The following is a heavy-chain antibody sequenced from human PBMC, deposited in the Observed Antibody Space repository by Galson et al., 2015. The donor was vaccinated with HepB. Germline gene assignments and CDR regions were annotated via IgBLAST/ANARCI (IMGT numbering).Heavy chain of an antibody. V-gene: IGHV1-8*02. CDR1: GYIFGDYD. D-gene: IGHD1/OR15-1a*01. CDR2: RNPNSGNT. J-gene: IGHJ4*02. Sequence: SVKVSCKASGYIFGDYDIVWVRQAPGQGLEWMGWRNPNSGNTNDAPKFKVRVTFSGDSFISTAYMELTNLRSEDTAVYYCARATRDQLLSEYWGRGTLVTVSS. CDR3: ARATRDQLLSEY.